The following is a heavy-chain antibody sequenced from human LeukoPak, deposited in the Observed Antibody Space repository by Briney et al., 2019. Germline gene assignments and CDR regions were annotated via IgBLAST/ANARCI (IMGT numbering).Heavy chain of an antibody. CDR3: ASLTVPPWGRVMVTFDI. D-gene: IGHD2-15*01. CDR1: GFTFSSYA. CDR2: ISYDGSNK. J-gene: IGHJ3*02. V-gene: IGHV3-30*04. Sequence: GGSLRLSCAASGFTFSSYAMHWVRQAPGKGLEWVAVISYDGSNKYYADSVKGRFTISRDNSKNTLYLQMNSLRAEDTAVYYCASLTVPPWGRVMVTFDIWGQGTMVTVSS.